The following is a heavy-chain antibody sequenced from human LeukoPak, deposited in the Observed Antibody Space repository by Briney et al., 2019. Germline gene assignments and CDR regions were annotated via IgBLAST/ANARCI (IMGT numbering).Heavy chain of an antibody. CDR1: GGSFSNNY. CDR3: ARRWNYGRNYYIDV. CDR2: INDSGRT. J-gene: IGHJ6*03. Sequence: SETLSLTCAVYGGSFSNNYWSWIRQAPRKGMEWIGEINDSGRTNYNPSLMSRVTVSVDTSKNQFSLRLTSVTATDTAVYYCARRWNYGRNYYIDVWGKGAAVSVSS. V-gene: IGHV4-34*01. D-gene: IGHD1-7*01.